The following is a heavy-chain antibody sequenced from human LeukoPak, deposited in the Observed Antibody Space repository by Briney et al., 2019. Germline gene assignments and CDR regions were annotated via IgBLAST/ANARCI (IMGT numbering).Heavy chain of an antibody. V-gene: IGHV4-4*02. CDR3: ARVYYDSSGYYYSVTFDY. D-gene: IGHD3-22*01. CDR1: GASISSSYW. CDR2: IYHSGST. Sequence: SGTLSLTCAVSGASISSSYWWSWVRQPPGKGLEWIGEIYHSGSTNYNPSLKSRVTISVDKSKNQFSLKLSSVTAADTAVYYCARVYYDSSGYYYSVTFDYWGQGTLVTVSS. J-gene: IGHJ4*02.